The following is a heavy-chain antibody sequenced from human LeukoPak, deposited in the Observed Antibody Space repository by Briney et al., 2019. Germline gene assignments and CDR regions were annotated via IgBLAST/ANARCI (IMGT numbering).Heavy chain of an antibody. CDR3: ARGVRELRYFDWLFN. V-gene: IGHV1-69*13. J-gene: IGHJ4*02. Sequence: SVKVSCKASGGTFSSYAISWVRQVPGQGLEWMGGIIPIFGTANYAQKFQGRVTITADESTSTAYMELSSLRSEDTAVYYCARGVRELRYFDWLFNWGQGTLVTVSS. CDR1: GGTFSSYA. D-gene: IGHD3-9*01. CDR2: IIPIFGTA.